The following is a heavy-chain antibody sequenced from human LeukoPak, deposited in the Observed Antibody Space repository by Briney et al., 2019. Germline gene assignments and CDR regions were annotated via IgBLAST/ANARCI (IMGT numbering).Heavy chain of an antibody. CDR1: GFTVSSNS. Sequence: GGSLRLSCTVSGFTVSSNSMSWVRQAPGKGLEWVANIKQDESERYTVDSVKGRFTISRDNAKNSVYLHMNSLRAEDTALYYCARLSAYYYGSSFYYYMDVWGKGTTVTVSS. J-gene: IGHJ6*03. CDR3: ARLSAYYYGSSFYYYMDV. V-gene: IGHV3-7*01. CDR2: IKQDESER. D-gene: IGHD3-10*01.